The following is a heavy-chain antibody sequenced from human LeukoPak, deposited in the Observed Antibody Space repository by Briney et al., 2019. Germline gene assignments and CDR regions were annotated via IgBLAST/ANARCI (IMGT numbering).Heavy chain of an antibody. CDR2: ISVYNGNT. V-gene: IGHV1-18*01. D-gene: IGHD3-22*01. CDR1: GYTFTSYG. Sequence: SVKVSCKASGYTFTSYGISWVRQAPGQGLEWMGWISVYNGNTNYAQKLQGRVTMTTDTSTSTAYMELRSLRSDDTAVYYCARRVISYYYYMDVWGKGTTVTVSS. J-gene: IGHJ6*03. CDR3: ARRVISYYYYMDV.